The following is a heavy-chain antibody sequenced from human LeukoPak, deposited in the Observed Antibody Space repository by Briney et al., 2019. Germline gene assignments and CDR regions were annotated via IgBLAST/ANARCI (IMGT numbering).Heavy chain of an antibody. Sequence: LGGSLRLSCAASGFTFSSYAMSWVRQAPGKGLEWVSAISGSGGSTYYADSVKGRFTISRDNSKNTLYLQMNSLRAEDTAVYYCAKAGDSSGYYYDYWGQGTLVTVSS. D-gene: IGHD3-22*01. V-gene: IGHV3-23*01. J-gene: IGHJ4*02. CDR1: GFTFSSYA. CDR3: AKAGDSSGYYYDY. CDR2: ISGSGGST.